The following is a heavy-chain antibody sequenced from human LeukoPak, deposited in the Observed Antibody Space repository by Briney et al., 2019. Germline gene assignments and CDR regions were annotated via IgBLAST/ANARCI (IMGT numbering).Heavy chain of an antibody. J-gene: IGHJ6*02. CDR2: INPNSGGT. V-gene: IGHV1-2*02. Sequence: ASVKVSCKASGYTFTGYCIHWVRRAPGQGLEWMGWINPNSGGTDYAQKFQGRVTMTRDTSISTAYMELSRLRSDDTAVYYCARDLIPPNGMDVWGQGTTVTVSS. CDR1: GYTFTGYC. CDR3: ARDLIPPNGMDV. D-gene: IGHD2-21*01.